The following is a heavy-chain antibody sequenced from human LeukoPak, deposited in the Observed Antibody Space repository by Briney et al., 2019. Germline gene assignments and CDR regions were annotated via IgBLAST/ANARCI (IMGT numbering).Heavy chain of an antibody. CDR3: ARLWAGPLAFDI. V-gene: IGHV4-39*01. CDR2: IYYRGST. CDR1: GGSISSSSYY. J-gene: IGHJ3*02. Sequence: SETLSLTCTVSGGSISSSSYYWGWIRQPPGKGLEWIGSIYYRGSTYYNPSLKSRVTISVDTSKNQFSLKLSSVTAADTAVYYCARLWAGPLAFDIWGQGTMVTVSS. D-gene: IGHD1-26*01.